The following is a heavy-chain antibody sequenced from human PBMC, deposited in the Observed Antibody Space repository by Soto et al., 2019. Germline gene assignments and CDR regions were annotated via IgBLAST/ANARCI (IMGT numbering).Heavy chain of an antibody. Sequence: EMQLLESGGGLVQPGGSLRLSCAASAFTFSSYAMSWVRQAPGKGLEWVSAISGSGGSTYYADSVKGRFTISRDNSKNTLYLQMNSLRAEDTAVYYCAKDFWYSSRGFYFDYWGQVTLVTVSS. CDR3: AKDFWYSSRGFYFDY. J-gene: IGHJ4*02. CDR1: AFTFSSYA. CDR2: ISGSGGST. V-gene: IGHV3-23*01. D-gene: IGHD6-13*01.